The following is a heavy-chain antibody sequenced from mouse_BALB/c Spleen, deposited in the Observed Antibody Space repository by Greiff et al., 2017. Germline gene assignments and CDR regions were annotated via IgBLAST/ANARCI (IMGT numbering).Heavy chain of an antibody. CDR2: IYPGDGDT. D-gene: IGHD1-1*01. J-gene: IGHJ4*01. V-gene: IGHV1-87*01. Sequence: QVQLQQSGAELARPGASVKLSCKASGYTFTSYWMQWVKQRPGQGLEWIGAIYPGDGDTRYTQKFKGKATLTADKSSSTAYMQLSSLASEDSAVYYCASYSEAMDYWGQGTSVTVSS. CDR3: ASYSEAMDY. CDR1: GYTFTSYW.